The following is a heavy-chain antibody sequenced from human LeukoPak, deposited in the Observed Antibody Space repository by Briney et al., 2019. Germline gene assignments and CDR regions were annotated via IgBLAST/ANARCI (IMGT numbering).Heavy chain of an antibody. D-gene: IGHD6-19*01. V-gene: IGHV4-38-2*01. Sequence: SETLSLTCAVSGYSISSGYYWGWIRQAPGKGLEWIGSIYHSGSTYYNPSLKSRVTISVDTSKNQFSLKLSSVTAADTAVYYCAGSSSPWGQGTLVTVSS. J-gene: IGHJ5*02. CDR1: GYSISSGYY. CDR3: AGSSSP. CDR2: IYHSGST.